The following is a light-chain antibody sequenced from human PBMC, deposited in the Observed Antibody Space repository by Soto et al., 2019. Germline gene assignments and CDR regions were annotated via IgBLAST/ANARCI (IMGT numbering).Light chain of an antibody. V-gene: IGKV1-5*03. Sequence: DIQMTQSPSTLSASVGDRVTITCRASQTIDSWLAWYQQRPGKPPNLLIYKASTLASGFPSRFSGSGSGTEFTLTINSLQPDDFATYYCQQYHIYSGTFGQGTKVEIK. CDR3: QQYHIYSGT. CDR2: KAS. CDR1: QTIDSW. J-gene: IGKJ1*01.